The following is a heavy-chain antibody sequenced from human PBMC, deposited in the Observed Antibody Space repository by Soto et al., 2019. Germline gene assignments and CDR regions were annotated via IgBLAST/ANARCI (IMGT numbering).Heavy chain of an antibody. Sequence: SETLSLSCAVYGGSFIGYCWSWIRKHPGKGLEWIGEINHSGSTNYNPSLKSRVTISVDTSKNQFSLKLTSVTAADTAVYYCASPQGWYSPRLGDWFDPLGQGTLVTVSS. CDR2: INHSGST. CDR3: ASPQGWYSPRLGDWFDP. V-gene: IGHV4-34*01. D-gene: IGHD6-19*01. J-gene: IGHJ5*02. CDR1: GGSFIGYC.